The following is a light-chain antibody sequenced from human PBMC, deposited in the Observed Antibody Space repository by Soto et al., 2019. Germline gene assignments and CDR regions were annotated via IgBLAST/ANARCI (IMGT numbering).Light chain of an antibody. V-gene: IGKV4-1*01. CDR1: RSVLYNSNNKNH. CDR3: QQYYSIPFT. J-gene: IGKJ2*01. Sequence: DFFMTQAPDSLAVSLGERATINCKSSRSVLYNSNNKNHLGWFQQKPGHPPKLLIYGASFRPSGVPDRFSGSGSGTDFTLTISSLQAEPVAVYYCQQYYSIPFTFGQGTKVDIK. CDR2: GAS.